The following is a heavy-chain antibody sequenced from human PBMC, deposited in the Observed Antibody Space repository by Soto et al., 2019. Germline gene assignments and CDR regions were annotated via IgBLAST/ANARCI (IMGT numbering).Heavy chain of an antibody. D-gene: IGHD2-15*01. V-gene: IGHV3-9*02. Sequence: EVQLVESGGGWVQPGTSLRLSCAASGFMSHDYAMHWVRQAPGKGLEWVSGIYFNSGGTGYADSVKGRVTTYRDNAKNFHYLQMNGLRAEDTALYYCVKDETPGGADCWGQGTLVTVSS. J-gene: IGHJ4*02. CDR2: IYFNSGGT. CDR3: VKDETPGGADC. CDR1: GFMSHDYA.